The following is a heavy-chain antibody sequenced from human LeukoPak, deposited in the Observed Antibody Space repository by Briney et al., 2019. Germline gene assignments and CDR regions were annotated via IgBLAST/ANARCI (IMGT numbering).Heavy chain of an antibody. CDR1: GFTFSSYS. CDR2: ISSSSSTI. Sequence: GGSLRLSCAASGFTFSSYSMNWVRQAPGKGLEWVSYISSSSSTIYYADSVKGRFTISRDNAKNSLYLQMNSLRAEDTAVYYCARDSYGGNLYYCYGMDVWGQGTTVTVSS. J-gene: IGHJ6*02. CDR3: ARDSYGGNLYYCYGMDV. D-gene: IGHD4-23*01. V-gene: IGHV3-48*04.